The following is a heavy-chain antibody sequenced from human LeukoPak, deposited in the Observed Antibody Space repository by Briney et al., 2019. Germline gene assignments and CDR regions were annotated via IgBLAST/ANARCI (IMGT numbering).Heavy chain of an antibody. V-gene: IGHV5-51*01. Sequence: GESLKISCKGSGYSFTSYWIGWVRQMPGKGLEWMGIIYPGESDTRYSPSFQGQVTISADKSISTAYLQWSSLKASDTAMYYCARVGHYYYYYMDVWGKGTTVTVSS. D-gene: IGHD1-26*01. CDR1: GYSFTSYW. CDR3: ARVGHYYYYYMDV. J-gene: IGHJ6*03. CDR2: IYPGESDT.